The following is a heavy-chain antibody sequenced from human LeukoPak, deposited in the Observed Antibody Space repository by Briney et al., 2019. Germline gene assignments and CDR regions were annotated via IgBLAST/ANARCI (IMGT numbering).Heavy chain of an antibody. J-gene: IGHJ5*02. CDR1: GASVSSDY. D-gene: IGHD2/OR15-2a*01. Sequence: PSETLSLTCTVSGASVSSDYWSWIRQSPGEGLEWIGYIYHSGHTMSNPSLKSRVSLSLDTSNNQFSLKLSSVTAADTAVYYCARYPFQYPFDHWGQGTVVSVSS. V-gene: IGHV4-59*08. CDR3: ARYPFQYPFDH. CDR2: IYHSGHT.